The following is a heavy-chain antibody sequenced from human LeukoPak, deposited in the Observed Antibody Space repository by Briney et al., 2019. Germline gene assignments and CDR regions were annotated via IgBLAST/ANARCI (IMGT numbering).Heavy chain of an antibody. CDR1: GGTFSSYA. Sequence: SVKVSCKASGGTFSSYAISWVRQAPGQGLEWMGGIIPIFGTANYAQKFQGRVTITADESTSTAYMELSSLRSEDTAVYYCARGALGYCSSTSCYNWFDPWGQGTLVTVSS. CDR3: ARGALGYCSSTSCYNWFDP. J-gene: IGHJ5*02. CDR2: IIPIFGTA. D-gene: IGHD2-2*01. V-gene: IGHV1-69*01.